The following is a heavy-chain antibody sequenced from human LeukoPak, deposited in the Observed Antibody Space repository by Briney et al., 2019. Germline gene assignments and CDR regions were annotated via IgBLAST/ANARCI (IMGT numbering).Heavy chain of an antibody. CDR2: ISGSGGTT. D-gene: IGHD6-19*01. CDR1: GFTFSSYA. V-gene: IGHV3-23*01. CDR3: AKKFGSSNWYVGFDY. Sequence: GGSVRLSCAASGFTFSSYAMSWVRQAPGKGLEWVSVISGSGGTTYYADSVKGRFTISRDNSKNTLDLQMNSLRVEDMAVYYCAKKFGSSNWYVGFDYWGQGTLVTVSS. J-gene: IGHJ4*02.